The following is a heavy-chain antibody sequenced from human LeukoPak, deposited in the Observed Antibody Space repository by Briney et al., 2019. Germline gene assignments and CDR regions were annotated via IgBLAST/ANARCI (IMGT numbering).Heavy chain of an antibody. CDR2: IYYSVTT. CDR3: ARGVYNWNIDVFDF. D-gene: IGHD1/OR15-1a*01. Sequence: SETLSLTCAVYGGSFSGYYWSWIRQPPGKGLEWIGSIYYSVTTYYNPSLKSRVTISVDTSNNQFSLKLSSVTAADTAVYYCARGVYNWNIDVFDFRGQGTMVTVSS. V-gene: IGHV4-34*01. J-gene: IGHJ3*01. CDR1: GGSFSGYY.